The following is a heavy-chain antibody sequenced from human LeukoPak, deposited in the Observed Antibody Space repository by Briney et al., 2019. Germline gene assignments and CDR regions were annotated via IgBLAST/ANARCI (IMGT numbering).Heavy chain of an antibody. CDR2: IYTSGST. D-gene: IGHD3-10*01. Sequence: SQTLSLTCTVSGGSISSGSYYWSWLRQPAGKGLEWIGRIYTSGSTNYNPSLKSRVTISVDTSKNQFSLKLSSVTAADTAVYYCARDAITMVRGVYYYMDVWGKGTTVTVSS. J-gene: IGHJ6*03. CDR3: ARDAITMVRGVYYYMDV. CDR1: GGSISSGSYY. V-gene: IGHV4-61*02.